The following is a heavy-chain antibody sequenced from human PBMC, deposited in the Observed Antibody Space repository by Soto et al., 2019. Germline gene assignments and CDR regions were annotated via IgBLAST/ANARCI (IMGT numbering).Heavy chain of an antibody. CDR3: AKGFWYSGRCYDY. CDR1: GLTFISYG. CDR2: ISYDGSNK. J-gene: IGHJ4*02. V-gene: IGHV3-30*18. D-gene: IGHD6-13*01. Sequence: PGGPMRLSCAASGLTFISYGMHWVRQAPGKGLEWVAVISYDGSNKYYADSVKGQFTISRDNSKNTLYLQMNSLRAEDTAVYYCAKGFWYSGRCYDYWGQGTLVTV.